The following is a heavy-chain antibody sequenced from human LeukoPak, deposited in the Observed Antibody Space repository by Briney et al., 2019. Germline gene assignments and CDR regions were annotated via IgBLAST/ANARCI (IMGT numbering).Heavy chain of an antibody. J-gene: IGHJ4*02. CDR3: AREENCSGGSCYSY. CDR1: GYTFTSYD. V-gene: IGHV1-69*04. Sequence: SVKVSCKASGYTFTSYDINWVRQATGQGLEWMGRIIPILGIANYAQKFQGRVTITADKSTSTAYMELSSLRSEDTAVYYCAREENCSGGSCYSYWGQGTLVTVSS. CDR2: IIPILGIA. D-gene: IGHD2-15*01.